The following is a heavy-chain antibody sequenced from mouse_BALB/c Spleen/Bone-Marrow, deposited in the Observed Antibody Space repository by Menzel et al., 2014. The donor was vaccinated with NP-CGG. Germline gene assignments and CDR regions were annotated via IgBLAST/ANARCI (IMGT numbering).Heavy chain of an antibody. V-gene: IGHV1-5*01. CDR1: GYSFNSXW. CDR2: IXPANSDT. CDR3: ASIDYGYSFDY. Sequence: LQQSGTELVRPGASVKMSCKASGYSFNSXWXHWVXLRPXXGXXWXXXIXPANSDTRYTQKFKGKAKLTAVTSASTAYXELSSLTNEDSAVYYCASIDYGYSFDYWGQGTPLTVSS. D-gene: IGHD2-2*01. J-gene: IGHJ4*01.